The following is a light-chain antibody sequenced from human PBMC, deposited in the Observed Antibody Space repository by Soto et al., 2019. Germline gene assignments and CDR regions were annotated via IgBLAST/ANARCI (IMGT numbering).Light chain of an antibody. Sequence: EILMTQSPATLSVSPGERATLSCRASQSVSSSLAWYQQKPGQAPRLLIYGASPRATGVPARFSGSGSGTEFALTISSLQSEDFAVYYCQQCYNWPLTFGGGTKVEIK. J-gene: IGKJ4*01. CDR3: QQCYNWPLT. V-gene: IGKV3-15*01. CDR1: QSVSSS. CDR2: GAS.